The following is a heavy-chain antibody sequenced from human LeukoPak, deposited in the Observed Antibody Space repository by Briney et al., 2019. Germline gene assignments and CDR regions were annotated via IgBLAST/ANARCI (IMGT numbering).Heavy chain of an antibody. CDR3: ARGLRDFWSGWPN. D-gene: IGHD3-3*01. CDR2: IIPIFGTA. V-gene: IGHV1-69*05. CDR1: EGTFNNQG. Sequence: GASVKVSCKASEGTFNNQGVTWVRQAPGRGLEWMGGIIPIFGTANYAQKFQGRVTITTDESTSTAYMELSSLRSEDTAVYYCARGLRDFWSGWPNWGQGTLVTVSS. J-gene: IGHJ4*02.